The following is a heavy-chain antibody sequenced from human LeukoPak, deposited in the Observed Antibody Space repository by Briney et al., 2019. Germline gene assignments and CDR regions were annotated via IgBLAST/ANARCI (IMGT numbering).Heavy chain of an antibody. Sequence: GGSLRLSCAGFGFTLSTYSMNWVRQAPGKGLEWVASLSSSSSYIYYADSVKGRFTISRDSAKYSLYLEMNSLRAEDTAIYYCARDRLNSGWLTDYWGQGTLVTVSS. J-gene: IGHJ4*02. CDR3: ARDRLNSGWLTDY. CDR2: LSSSSSYI. D-gene: IGHD6-19*01. V-gene: IGHV3-21*01. CDR1: GFTLSTYS.